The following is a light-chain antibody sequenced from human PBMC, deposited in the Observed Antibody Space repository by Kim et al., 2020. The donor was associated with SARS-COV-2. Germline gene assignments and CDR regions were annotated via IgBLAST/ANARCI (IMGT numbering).Light chain of an antibody. CDR2: YDS. CDR1: NIGSKS. J-gene: IGLJ3*02. V-gene: IGLV3-21*04. Sequence: SYELTQPPSVSVAPGKTARITCGGNNIGSKSVHWYQQKPGQAPVLVIYYDSDRPSGIPERFSGSNSGNTATLTISRVEAGDEADYYCQGGDSRRDHWVFG. CDR3: QGGDSRRDHWV.